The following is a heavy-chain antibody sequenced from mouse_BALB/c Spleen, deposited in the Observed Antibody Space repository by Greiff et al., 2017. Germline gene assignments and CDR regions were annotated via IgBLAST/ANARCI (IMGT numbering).Heavy chain of an antibody. D-gene: IGHD2-4*01. CDR1: GFTFSSFG. V-gene: IGHV5-17*02. CDR2: ISSGSSTI. J-gene: IGHJ3*01. Sequence: EVQLVESGGGLVQPGGSRKLSCAASGFTFSSFGMHWVRQAPEKGLEWVAYISSGSSTIYYADTVKGRFTISRDNPKNTLFLQMTSLRSEDTAMYYCARNDYDGSFAYWGQGTLVTVSA. CDR3: ARNDYDGSFAY.